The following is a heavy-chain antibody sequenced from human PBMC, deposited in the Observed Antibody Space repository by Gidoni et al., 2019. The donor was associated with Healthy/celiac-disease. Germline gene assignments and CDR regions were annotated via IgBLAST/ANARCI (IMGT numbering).Heavy chain of an antibody. CDR2: ISYDGSNK. CDR1: GFPFSSYA. D-gene: IGHD3-22*01. V-gene: IGHV3-30-3*01. Sequence: QVQLVESGGGVVQPGRSLRLSCAASGFPFSSYAMPWVRQAPGKGLEWVAVISYDGSNKYYADSVKGRFTISRDNSKNTLYLQMNSLRAEDTAVYYCARVAEYYDSSGYGYYYYGMDVWGQGTTVTVSS. J-gene: IGHJ6*02. CDR3: ARVAEYYDSSGYGYYYYGMDV.